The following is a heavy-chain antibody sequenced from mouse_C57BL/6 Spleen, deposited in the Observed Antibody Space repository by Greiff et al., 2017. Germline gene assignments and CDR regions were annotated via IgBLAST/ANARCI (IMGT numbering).Heavy chain of an antibody. CDR1: GFSLTSYG. V-gene: IGHV2-2*01. D-gene: IGHD2-4*01. J-gene: IGHJ4*01. Sequence: VQLQQSGPGLVQPSQSLSITCTVSGFSLTSYGVHWVRQSPGKGLEWLGVIWSGGSTDYNAAFISRLSISKDNSKSQVFFKMNSLQADDTAIYYCARKGDYDSHYYAMDYWGQGTSVTVSS. CDR3: ARKGDYDSHYYAMDY. CDR2: IWSGGST.